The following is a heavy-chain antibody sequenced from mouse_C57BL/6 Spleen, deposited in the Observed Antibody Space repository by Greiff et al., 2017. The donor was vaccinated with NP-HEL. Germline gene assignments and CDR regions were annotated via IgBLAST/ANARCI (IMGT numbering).Heavy chain of an antibody. CDR3: ARGTTVAPWYFDV. V-gene: IGHV1-55*01. J-gene: IGHJ1*03. Sequence: VQLQQPGAELVKPGASVKMSCKASGYTFTSYWITWVKQRPGQGLEWVGDIYPGSGSTNYNEKFKSKATLTVDTSSSTAYMQLSSLTSEDSAVYYCARGTTVAPWYFDVWGTGTTVTVSS. CDR2: IYPGSGST. CDR1: GYTFTSYW. D-gene: IGHD1-1*01.